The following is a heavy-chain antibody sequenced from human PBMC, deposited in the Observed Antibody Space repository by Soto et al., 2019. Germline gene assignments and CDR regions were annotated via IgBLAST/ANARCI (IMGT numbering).Heavy chain of an antibody. Sequence: EVQLVESGGGLVQPGGSLRLSCPASGFTFSSSSMNWVRQAPGKGLEWVSYISSRSSPIYYADSVKGRFTISRDNAKNSLYLQMDSLRADDTAVYYFARDPEGGHAFDIWGQGTMVTVSS. CDR3: ARDPEGGHAFDI. J-gene: IGHJ3*02. CDR2: ISSRSSPI. V-gene: IGHV3-48*01. CDR1: GFTFSSSS. D-gene: IGHD1-26*01.